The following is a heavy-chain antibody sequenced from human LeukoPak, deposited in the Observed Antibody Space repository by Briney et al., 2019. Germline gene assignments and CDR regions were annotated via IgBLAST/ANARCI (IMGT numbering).Heavy chain of an antibody. D-gene: IGHD3-22*01. CDR1: GGSISSGGYY. Sequence: PSETPSLTCTVSGGSISSGGYYWSWIRQHPGKGLEWIGYIYYSGSTYYNPSLKSRVTISVDTSKNQFSLRLSSVTAADTAVYYCARDRAGSTVYFLNWFDPWGQGTLVTVSS. V-gene: IGHV4-31*03. J-gene: IGHJ5*02. CDR3: ARDRAGSTVYFLNWFDP. CDR2: IYYSGST.